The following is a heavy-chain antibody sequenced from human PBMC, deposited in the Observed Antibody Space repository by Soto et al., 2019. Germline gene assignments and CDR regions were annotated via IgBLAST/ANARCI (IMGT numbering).Heavy chain of an antibody. CDR2: INHSGST. D-gene: IGHD6-19*01. V-gene: IGHV4-34*01. CDR3: ARGSGWPYYFDY. Sequence: SETLSLTCAVYGGSFSGYYWSWIRQPPGKGLEWIGEINHSGSTNYNPSLKSRVTISVDTSKNQFSLKLSSVTAADTAVYYCARGSGWPYYFDYWCQGTLVTVSS. J-gene: IGHJ4*02. CDR1: GGSFSGYY.